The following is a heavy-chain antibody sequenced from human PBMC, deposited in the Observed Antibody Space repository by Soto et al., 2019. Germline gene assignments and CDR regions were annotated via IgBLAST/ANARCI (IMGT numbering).Heavy chain of an antibody. CDR3: AADATAWQQMVPSDY. Sequence: QMQLEQSGPEVKKPGTSVKVSCKASGFTFTSSAFQWVRQARGQRLEWIGWIAVGSGYTNYAQRFQDRVTLTRDMSTATTYMALSRLTSEDTAIYYCAADATAWQQMVPSDYWGQGTLVTLSS. CDR2: IAVGSGYT. CDR1: GFTFTSSA. V-gene: IGHV1-58*01. D-gene: IGHD2-8*01. J-gene: IGHJ4*02.